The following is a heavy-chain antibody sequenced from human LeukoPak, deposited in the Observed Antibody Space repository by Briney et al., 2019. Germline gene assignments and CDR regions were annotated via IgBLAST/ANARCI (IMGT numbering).Heavy chain of an antibody. CDR1: GYTFIGYY. Sequence: ASVNVSRKASGYTFIGYYIHWVQQAPGQGLEWMGWINPNGGITNYAQKFQGRVTMTRDTSISQAYMRLSRLRSDDAAVYYCAKGRVVAGTKSLTYNWLDPWGQGTLVTVSS. CDR3: AKGRVVAGTKSLTYNWLDP. CDR2: INPNGGIT. V-gene: IGHV1-2*02. D-gene: IGHD6-19*01. J-gene: IGHJ5*02.